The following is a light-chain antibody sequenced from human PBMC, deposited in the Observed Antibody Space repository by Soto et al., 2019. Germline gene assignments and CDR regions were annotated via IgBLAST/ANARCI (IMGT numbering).Light chain of an antibody. V-gene: IGKV1-12*01. CDR3: QQGKSFPIT. CDR2: AAS. Sequence: DIQMTQSPSSVSASVGDIVTIAFRASQDIGDWLVWYQQKPGKTPKVLIYAASSLQSGVPSRFSGSASGTDFTLTISSLQPEDFATYYCQQGKSFPITFGQGTKVDIK. J-gene: IGKJ1*01. CDR1: QDIGDW.